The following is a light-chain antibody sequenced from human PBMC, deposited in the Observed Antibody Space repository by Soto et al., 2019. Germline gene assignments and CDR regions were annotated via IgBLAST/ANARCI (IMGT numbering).Light chain of an antibody. J-gene: IGKJ2*01. Sequence: IVMTQSPATLSVSPGERATLSCRASQSINSNLAWYQQKPGQAPRLLMFRASIRATGFPARFSGSGSGTEFNITINSLQSEDFAVYYCQQYNNWPHTFGQGTKVDIK. CDR3: QQYNNWPHT. CDR1: QSINSN. V-gene: IGKV3-15*01. CDR2: RAS.